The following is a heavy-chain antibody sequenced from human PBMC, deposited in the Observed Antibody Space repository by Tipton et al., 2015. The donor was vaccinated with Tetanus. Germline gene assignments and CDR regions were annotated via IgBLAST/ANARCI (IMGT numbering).Heavy chain of an antibody. CDR2: ISDSTDYI. V-gene: IGHV3-21*04. J-gene: IGHJ4*02. CDR1: GVTVGSNY. Sequence: SGVTVGSNYMSWVRQAPGKGLEWVSSISDSTDYIYYADSVKGRFTISRDNARNSLYLQMNSLRAEDTALYYCAKDMGDYYGSGSYSNCDYWGQGTLVTVSS. CDR3: AKDMGDYYGSGSYSNCDY. D-gene: IGHD3-10*01.